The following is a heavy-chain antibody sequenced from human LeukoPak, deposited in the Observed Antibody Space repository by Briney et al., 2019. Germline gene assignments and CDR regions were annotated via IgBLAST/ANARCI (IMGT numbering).Heavy chain of an antibody. CDR3: ARDGVLRYFDWFLGQQYYYYYMDV. D-gene: IGHD3-9*01. J-gene: IGHJ6*03. CDR2: ISGSGDTI. V-gene: IGHV3-11*04. Sequence: PGGSLRLSCAASGFTFSDYYISWLRQAPGKGLEWISYISGSGDTIYYADSVKGRFTISRDNAKNSLYLQMNNLRAEDTAVYYCARDGVLRYFDWFLGQQYYYYYMDVWGKGTTVTVSS. CDR1: GFTFSDYY.